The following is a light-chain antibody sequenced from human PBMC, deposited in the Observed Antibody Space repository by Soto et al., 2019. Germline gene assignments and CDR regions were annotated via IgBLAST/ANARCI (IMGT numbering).Light chain of an antibody. CDR3: QQYDSSPLT. CDR1: QSVSSNF. CDR2: GAS. J-gene: IGKJ4*01. V-gene: IGKV3-20*01. Sequence: EIVLTQSPATLSLSPGERATLSCRASQSVSSNFLAWYQQKPGQAPRLLIYGASNSATGIPDRFSGSGSGADFTLTISRLEPEDFAVYYCQQYDSSPLTFGGGTKVEIK.